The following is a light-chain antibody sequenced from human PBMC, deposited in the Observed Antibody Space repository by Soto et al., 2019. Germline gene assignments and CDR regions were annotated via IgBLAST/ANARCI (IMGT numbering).Light chain of an antibody. V-gene: IGKV1-5*03. J-gene: IGKJ1*01. CDR1: QSISSW. CDR2: KAS. Sequence: DIQMTKSPSTLSASVGDRVTITFRASQSISSWLAWYQQKPGKAPKLLIYKASSLESGVQSSFSGSGSGTEFTLTISSLQPDELATYDCQQYNSHSRTVGKGTKVAIK. CDR3: QQYNSHSRT.